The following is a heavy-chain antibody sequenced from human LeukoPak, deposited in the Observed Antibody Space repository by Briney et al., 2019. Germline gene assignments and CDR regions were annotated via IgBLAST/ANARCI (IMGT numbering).Heavy chain of an antibody. J-gene: IGHJ6*04. Sequence: SETLSLTCAVYGGSFSGYYWSWIRQPPGKGLEWIGEINHSGSTNYNPSLKSRVTISVDTSKNQFSLKLSSVTAADTAVYYCARHLWFGELLQRYGMDVWGKGTTVTISS. D-gene: IGHD3-10*01. CDR3: ARHLWFGELLQRYGMDV. CDR1: GGSFSGYY. CDR2: INHSGST. V-gene: IGHV4-34*01.